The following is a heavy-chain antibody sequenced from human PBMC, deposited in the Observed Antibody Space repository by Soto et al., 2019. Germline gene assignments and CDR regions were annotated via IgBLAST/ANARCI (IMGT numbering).Heavy chain of an antibody. CDR1: GGSISSSSYY. CDR2: IHYSGST. D-gene: IGHD4-4*01. V-gene: IGHV4-61*05. CDR3: ARHSYYSNPLRFDP. Sequence: TLSLTCTVSGGSISSSSYYWGWIRQPPGKGPEWIGNIHYSGSTNYNPSLKSRVTISVDTSKNQFSLRLSSVTAAETAVYYCARHSYYSNPLRFDPWGQGTLVTVSS. J-gene: IGHJ5*02.